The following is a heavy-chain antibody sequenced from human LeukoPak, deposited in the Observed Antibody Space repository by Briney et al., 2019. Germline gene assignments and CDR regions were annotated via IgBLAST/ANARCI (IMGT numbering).Heavy chain of an antibody. CDR2: ISTYNGNT. CDR3: ARGDDYGDYWGLY. V-gene: IGHV1-18*01. CDR1: GYTFTKYG. Sequence: SSVKVSCKASGYTFTKYGITWVRQAPGQGLEWMGWISTYNGNTNYAQKLQGRVTMTTDTSTSTAYMELRSLISDDAAVYYCARGDDYGDYWGLYWGQGTLVTVSS. J-gene: IGHJ4*02. D-gene: IGHD4-17*01.